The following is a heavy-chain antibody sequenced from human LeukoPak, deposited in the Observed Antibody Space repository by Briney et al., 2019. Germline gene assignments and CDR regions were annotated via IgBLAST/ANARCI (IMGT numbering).Heavy chain of an antibody. CDR1: GFTFSSYA. CDR2: ITGGGEST. V-gene: IGHV3-23*01. Sequence: PGGSLRLSCAASGFTFSSYAMNWVRQAPGTRLEWVSSITGGGESTYHADSVKGRFTISRDNSKNTVSLQMNSLRAEDTAVYYCAKGERVYCSASTCYPFDYWGQGILVSVSP. D-gene: IGHD2-15*01. J-gene: IGHJ4*02. CDR3: AKGERVYCSASTCYPFDY.